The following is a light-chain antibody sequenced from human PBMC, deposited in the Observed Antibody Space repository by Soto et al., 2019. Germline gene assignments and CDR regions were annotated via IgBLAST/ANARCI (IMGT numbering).Light chain of an antibody. CDR3: PQSTLTPRT. CDR1: QSISSY. CDR2: AAS. Sequence: DIQMTQSPSSLSASVGDRVTITCRASQSISSYLNWYQQKPGKAPKLLIYAASSLQSGVPSRFSGSGSGTDFTLTISSLQPEVFATYHCPQSTLTPRTF. V-gene: IGKV1-39*01. J-gene: IGKJ1*01.